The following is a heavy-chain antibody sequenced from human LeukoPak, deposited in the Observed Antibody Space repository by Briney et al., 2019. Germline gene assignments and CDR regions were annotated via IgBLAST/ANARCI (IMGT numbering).Heavy chain of an antibody. D-gene: IGHD5-24*01. CDR2: IYTSGST. Sequence: PSETLSLTCTVSGGSISSGNYSWSWIRQPAGKGLEWIGRIYTSGSTNYNPSLKSRVTISVDTSKNQFSLKLSSVTAADTAVYYCARYDGYNLNFDYWGQGTLVTVSS. J-gene: IGHJ4*02. CDR1: GGSISSGNYS. V-gene: IGHV4-61*02. CDR3: ARYDGYNLNFDY.